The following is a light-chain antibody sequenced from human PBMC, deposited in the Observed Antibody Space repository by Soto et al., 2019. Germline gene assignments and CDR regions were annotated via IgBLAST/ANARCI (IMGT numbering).Light chain of an antibody. V-gene: IGLV3-21*02. CDR3: QVWDSSSDHRV. Sequence: SFELTQPPSVSVAPGQTARITCGGNNIGSKSVHWYQQKPGQAPVLVVYDDSDRPSGIPERLSGSNSGNTATLTISRVEARDEDEYYCQVWDSSSDHRVFGTGTKVTVL. CDR1: NIGSKS. CDR2: DDS. J-gene: IGLJ1*01.